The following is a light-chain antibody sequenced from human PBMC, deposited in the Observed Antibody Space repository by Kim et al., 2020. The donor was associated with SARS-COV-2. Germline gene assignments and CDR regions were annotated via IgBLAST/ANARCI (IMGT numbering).Light chain of an antibody. Sequence: DIQMTQSPSSLSASVGDRVTITCRASQDIRNDLGWYQQNPGRAPKRLIYGASSLQSGVPSRFSGSGSGTEFTLTISSLQPGDCATYFCLQHNTYPFTFGQGTRLEIK. CDR1: QDIRND. CDR3: LQHNTYPFT. V-gene: IGKV1-17*01. J-gene: IGKJ5*01. CDR2: GAS.